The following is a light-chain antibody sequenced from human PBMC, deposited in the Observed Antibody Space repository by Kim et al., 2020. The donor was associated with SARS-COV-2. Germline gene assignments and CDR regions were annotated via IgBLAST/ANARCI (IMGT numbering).Light chain of an antibody. V-gene: IGKV3-20*01. Sequence: LSPGERATHSCRASQSVSSSYLAWYQQKPGQAPRLLIYGASSRATGIPDRFSGSGSGTDFTLTISRLEPEDFAVYYCQQYGSSPRSFGQGTKLEI. CDR1: QSVSSSY. CDR3: QQYGSSPRS. J-gene: IGKJ2*03. CDR2: GAS.